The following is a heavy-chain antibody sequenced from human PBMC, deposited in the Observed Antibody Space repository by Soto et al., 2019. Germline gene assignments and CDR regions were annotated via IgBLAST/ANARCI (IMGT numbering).Heavy chain of an antibody. V-gene: IGHV3-21*01. CDR3: ARGTYYDFWSGYYYIDY. CDR2: ISSSSSYI. D-gene: IGHD3-3*01. CDR1: GFTFSSYS. Sequence: GGSLRLSCAASGFTFSSYSMNWVRQAPGKGLEWVSSISSSSSYIYYADSVKGRFTISRDNARNSLYLQMNSLRAEDTAVYYCARGTYYDFWSGYYYIDYWGQGTLVTVSS. J-gene: IGHJ4*02.